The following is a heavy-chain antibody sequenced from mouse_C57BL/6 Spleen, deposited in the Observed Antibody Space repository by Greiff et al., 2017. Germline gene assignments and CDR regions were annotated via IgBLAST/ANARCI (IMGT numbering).Heavy chain of an antibody. V-gene: IGHV7-3*01. Sequence: DVQLVESGGGLVQPGGSLSLSCAASGFTFTDYYMSWVRQPPGKALEWLGFIRNKANGYTTEYSASVKGRFTISRDISQSILYLQMNALRAEDSATYYCARSGSYYAMDYWGQGTSVTVSS. J-gene: IGHJ4*01. CDR2: IRNKANGYTT. CDR3: ARSGSYYAMDY. CDR1: GFTFTDYY.